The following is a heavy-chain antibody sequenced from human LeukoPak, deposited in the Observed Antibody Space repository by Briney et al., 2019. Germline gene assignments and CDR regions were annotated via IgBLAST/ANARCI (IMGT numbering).Heavy chain of an antibody. J-gene: IGHJ4*02. D-gene: IGHD2-2*02. CDR2: INPSGGST. Sequence: ASVKVSCKASGYTFTSYYMHWVRQAPGQGLEWMGIINPSGGSTSYAQKFQGRVTMTRDTSTNTVYMELSSLRSEDTAVYYCATDIVVVPAAIRSGDYWGQGTLVTVSS. V-gene: IGHV1-46*03. CDR3: ATDIVVVPAAIRSGDY. CDR1: GYTFTSYY.